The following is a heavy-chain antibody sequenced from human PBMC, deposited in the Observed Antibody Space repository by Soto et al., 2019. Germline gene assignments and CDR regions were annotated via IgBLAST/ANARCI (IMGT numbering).Heavy chain of an antibody. D-gene: IGHD3-22*01. CDR3: ARLKGAFFITTHNWFDP. CDR2: IYYSGTP. J-gene: IGHJ5*02. CDR1: GDSISISSYC. Sequence: SETLSLTCIFSGDSISISSYCRGWIRQPPGEGTECIGDIYYSGTPHYNPSLKSRVTISIDTSKNQFSLHLRSVTAADTAIYYCARLKGAFFITTHNWFDPCGQGTPVTVSS. V-gene: IGHV4-39*01.